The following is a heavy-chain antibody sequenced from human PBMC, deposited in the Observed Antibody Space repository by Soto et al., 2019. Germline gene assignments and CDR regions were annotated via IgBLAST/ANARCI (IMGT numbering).Heavy chain of an antibody. J-gene: IGHJ6*02. CDR1: GFTFSSYS. CDR3: ARDSAPYDFWSGYFKVSSHGMDV. D-gene: IGHD3-3*01. V-gene: IGHV3-48*02. CDR2: ISSSSSTI. Sequence: PGGSLRLSCAASGFTFSSYSMNWVRQAPGKGLEWVSYISSSSSTIYYADSVKGRFTISRDNAKNSLYLQMNSLRDEDTAVYYCARDSAPYDFWSGYFKVSSHGMDVWGQGTTVTVSS.